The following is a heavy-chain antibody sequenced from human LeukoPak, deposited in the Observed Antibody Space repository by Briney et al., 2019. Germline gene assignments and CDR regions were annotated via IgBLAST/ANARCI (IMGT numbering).Heavy chain of an antibody. D-gene: IGHD2-2*01. CDR3: ARHLSTRTSSTFDP. CDR2: IYYSGST. V-gene: IGHV4-39*01. J-gene: IGHJ5*02. CDR1: GGSISSSSYY. Sequence: PSETLSLTCTVSGGSISSSSYYWAWIRQPPGKWLDSIGSIYYSGSTYYNPSLKSRVTISVDTSKNHFSLKLSSVTAADTAVYYCARHLSTRTSSTFDPWGQGTLVTVSS.